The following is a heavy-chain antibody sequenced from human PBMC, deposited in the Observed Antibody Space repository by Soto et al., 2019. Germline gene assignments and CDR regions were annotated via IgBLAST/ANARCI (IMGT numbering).Heavy chain of an antibody. V-gene: IGHV1-18*01. CDR2: ISAYNGNT. CDR1: GYTFTSYG. CDR3: ARVPYDYIWGSYRSETFDP. Sequence: ASVKVSCKASGYTFTSYGISWVRPAPGQGLEWMGWISAYNGNTNYAQKLQGRVTMTTDTSTSTAYMELRSLRSDDTAVYYCARVPYDYIWGSYRSETFDPWGQGTLVTVSS. D-gene: IGHD3-16*02. J-gene: IGHJ5*02.